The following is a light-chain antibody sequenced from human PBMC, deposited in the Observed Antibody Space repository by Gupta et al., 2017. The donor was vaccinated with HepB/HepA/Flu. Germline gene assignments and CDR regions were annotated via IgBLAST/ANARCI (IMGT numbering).Light chain of an antibody. Sequence: SSELTQDPAVPAALGQTARTTCQGDSLRSYYASWYQQKPGQAPVLVIYGKNNRPSGIPDRFSGSSSGNTASLTITGAQAEDEADYYCDSRDSSGNHPVFGGGTKLTVL. J-gene: IGLJ2*01. CDR3: DSRDSSGNHPV. CDR2: GKN. CDR1: SLRSYY. V-gene: IGLV3-19*01.